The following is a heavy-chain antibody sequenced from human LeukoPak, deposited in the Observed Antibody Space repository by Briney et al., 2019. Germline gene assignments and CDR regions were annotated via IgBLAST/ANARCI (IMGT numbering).Heavy chain of an antibody. J-gene: IGHJ4*02. D-gene: IGHD3-10*01. CDR2: ISSSSSYI. V-gene: IGHV3-21*01. CDR1: GFTFSSYS. CDR3: AGPRGSGSYLDY. Sequence: GGSLRPSCAASGFTFSSYSMNWVRQAPGKGLEWVSSISSSSSYIYYADSVKGRFTISRDNAKNSLYLQMNSLRAEDTAVYYCAGPRGSGSYLDYWGQGTLVTVSS.